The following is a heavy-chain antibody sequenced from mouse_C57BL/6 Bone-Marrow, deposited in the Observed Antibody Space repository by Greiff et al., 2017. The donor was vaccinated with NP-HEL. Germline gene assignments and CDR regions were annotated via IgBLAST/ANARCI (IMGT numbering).Heavy chain of an antibody. CDR1: GYTFTSYW. Sequence: VQLQQSGAELVRPGSSVKLSCKASGYTFTSYWMHWVKQRPIQGLEWIGNIDPSDSETHYNQKFKDKATLTVDKSSSTAYMQLSSLTSEDSAVYYCAREDYGSSAPFAYWGQGTLVTVSA. CDR3: AREDYGSSAPFAY. V-gene: IGHV1-52*01. CDR2: IDPSDSET. D-gene: IGHD1-1*01. J-gene: IGHJ3*01.